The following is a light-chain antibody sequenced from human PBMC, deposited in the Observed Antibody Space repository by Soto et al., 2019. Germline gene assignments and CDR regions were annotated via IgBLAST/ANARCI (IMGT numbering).Light chain of an antibody. CDR1: QSVSSN. J-gene: IGKJ4*01. CDR3: QQSYSTLLA. CDR2: DAS. Sequence: EIVMTQSPATLSVSPGERATLPCRASQSVSSNLAWYQQKPGQAPRLLIYDASNRATGIPARFSGSGSGTEFTLTISSLQPEDFATYYCQQSYSTLLACGGGTKGAIK. V-gene: IGKV3D-15*01.